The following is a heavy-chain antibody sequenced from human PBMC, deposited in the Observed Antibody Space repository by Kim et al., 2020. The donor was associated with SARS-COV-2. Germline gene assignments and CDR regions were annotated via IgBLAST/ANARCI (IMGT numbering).Heavy chain of an antibody. CDR1: GYTLTELS. D-gene: IGHD2-15*01. Sequence: ASVKVSCKVSGYTLTELSMHWVRQAPGKGLEWMGGFDPEDGETIYAQKFQGRVTMTEDTSTDTAYMELSSLRSEDTAVYYCATDLGYCSGGSCSDYWGQGTLVTVSS. CDR3: ATDLGYCSGGSCSDY. V-gene: IGHV1-24*01. J-gene: IGHJ4*02. CDR2: FDPEDGET.